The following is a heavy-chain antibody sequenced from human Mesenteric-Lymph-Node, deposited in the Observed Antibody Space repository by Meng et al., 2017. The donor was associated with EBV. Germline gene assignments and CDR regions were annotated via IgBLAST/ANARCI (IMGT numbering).Heavy chain of an antibody. D-gene: IGHD6-13*01. Sequence: QVRLVQPGSDFKRPGASVTVSCKASGYIFTTSAINWVRQAPGQGLEWMGWINTNTGDPTYAQGFTGRFVFSLDTSVSTAYLQISSLEAEDTAIYYCARDSRIVAPGTRPFDPWGQGTLVTVSS. J-gene: IGHJ5*02. CDR1: GYIFTTSA. CDR3: ARDSRIVAPGTRPFDP. V-gene: IGHV7-4-1*02. CDR2: INTNTGDP.